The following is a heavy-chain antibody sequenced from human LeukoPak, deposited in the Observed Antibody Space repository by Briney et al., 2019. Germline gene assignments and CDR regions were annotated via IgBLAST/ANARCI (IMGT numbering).Heavy chain of an antibody. D-gene: IGHD1-26*01. V-gene: IGHV3-48*01. CDR2: ISSSSSTI. CDR3: ARGTRSYSTGFDY. Sequence: GGSLRLSCAASGFTFSSYSMNWVRQAPGKGLEWVSYISSSSSTIYYADSVKGRFTISRDNAKNSLYLQMNSLRAEDTAVYYCARGTRSYSTGFDYWGQGTLVTVSS. CDR1: GFTFSSYS. J-gene: IGHJ4*02.